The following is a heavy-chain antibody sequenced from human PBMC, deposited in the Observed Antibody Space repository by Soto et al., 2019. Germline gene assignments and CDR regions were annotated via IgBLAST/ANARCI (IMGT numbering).Heavy chain of an antibody. D-gene: IGHD6-13*01. V-gene: IGHV3-21*01. CDR3: TRDASRDSSARGWFDP. CDR1: GFTFRSFT. Sequence: GGSLRLSCAASGFTFRSFTMNWVLQAPGKGLEWVPTISSNSAYIYYTDALRGRFTISRDNAKNSLHLQMNSLRAEDTAVYYCTRDASRDSSARGWFDPWGPGTLVTVSS. CDR2: ISSNSAYI. J-gene: IGHJ5*02.